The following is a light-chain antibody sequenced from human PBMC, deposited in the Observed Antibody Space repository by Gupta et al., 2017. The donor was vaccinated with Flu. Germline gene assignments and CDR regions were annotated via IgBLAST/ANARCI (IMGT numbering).Light chain of an antibody. J-gene: IGKJ4*01. Sequence: EIVLTQSPATLSLSPGERATLSCRASQSVSSYLAWYQQKPGQAPRLLIYDASNRDTGIPARFSGSGYGTDFTLTISSREPEDFAVYYCQQHSNWPPRTFGGGTKVDIK. CDR2: DAS. CDR1: QSVSSY. V-gene: IGKV3-11*01. CDR3: QQHSNWPPRT.